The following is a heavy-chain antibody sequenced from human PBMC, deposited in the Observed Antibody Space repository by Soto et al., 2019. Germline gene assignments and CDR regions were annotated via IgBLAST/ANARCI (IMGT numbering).Heavy chain of an antibody. Sequence: SVKVSCKASGGTFSSYAISWVRQAPGQGLEWMGGIIPIFGTANYAQKFQGRVTITADESTSTAYMELSSLRSEDTAVYYCARFQLVRGGKSRSGYFDYWGQGTLVTVSS. CDR1: GGTFSSYA. V-gene: IGHV1-69*13. J-gene: IGHJ4*02. CDR3: ARFQLVRGGKSRSGYFDY. D-gene: IGHD3-10*01. CDR2: IIPIFGTA.